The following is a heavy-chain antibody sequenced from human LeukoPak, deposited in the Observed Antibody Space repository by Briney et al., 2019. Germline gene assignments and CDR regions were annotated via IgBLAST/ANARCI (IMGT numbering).Heavy chain of an antibody. V-gene: IGHV1-18*01. CDR2: ISAYNGNT. J-gene: IGHJ4*02. D-gene: IGHD3-16*02. CDR3: ARDSMITFGGVIVTPFDY. CDR1: GYTFTSHV. Sequence: ASVKVSRKASGYTFTSHVISWVRQAPGQGLEWMGWISAYNGNTNYAQKLQGRVTMTTDTSTSTAYMELRSLRSDDTAVYYCARDSMITFGGVIVTPFDYWGQGTLVTVSS.